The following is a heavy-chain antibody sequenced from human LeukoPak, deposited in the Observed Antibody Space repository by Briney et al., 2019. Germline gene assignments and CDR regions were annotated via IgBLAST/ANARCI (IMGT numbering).Heavy chain of an antibody. J-gene: IGHJ5*02. CDR2: IIPIFGTA. D-gene: IGHD3-3*01. CDR1: GGTFSSHA. CDR3: AREVRFLEWPVKWFDP. Sequence: GASVKVTCKASGGTFSSHAISWVRQAPGQGLEWMGGIIPIFGTANYAQKFQGRVTITADESTSTAYMELSSLRSEDTAVYYCAREVRFLEWPVKWFDPWGQGLLVTVSS. V-gene: IGHV1-69*01.